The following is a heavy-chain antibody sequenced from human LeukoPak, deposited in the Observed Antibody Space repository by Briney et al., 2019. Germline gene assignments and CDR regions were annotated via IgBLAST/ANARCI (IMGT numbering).Heavy chain of an antibody. V-gene: IGHV1-69*15. CDR3: AREDGNWGRAFDY. D-gene: IGHD7-27*01. J-gene: IGHJ4*02. CDR2: IIPIFGTA. CDR1: GGTFSSYA. Sequence: SVKVSCKASGGTFSSYAISWVRQAPGQGLEWMGRIIPIFGTANYAQKFQGRVTITADESTSTAYMELSSLRSEDTAVYYCAREDGNWGRAFDYWGQGTLVTVSS.